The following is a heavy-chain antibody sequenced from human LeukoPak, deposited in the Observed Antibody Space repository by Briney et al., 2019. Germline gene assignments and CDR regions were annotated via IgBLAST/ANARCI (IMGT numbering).Heavy chain of an antibody. CDR1: GFTFSSHA. CDR2: ISTSGGST. J-gene: IGHJ4*02. Sequence: GGSLRLSCAASGFTFSSHAMSWVRQAPGKGLEWVSAISTSGGSTYYADSVKGRFTISRDNSKHVLYLQMNSLRAEDTAVYYCAKEPYSGSQLLDYWGQGTLVTVSS. V-gene: IGHV3-23*01. CDR3: AKEPYSGSQLLDY. D-gene: IGHD1-26*01.